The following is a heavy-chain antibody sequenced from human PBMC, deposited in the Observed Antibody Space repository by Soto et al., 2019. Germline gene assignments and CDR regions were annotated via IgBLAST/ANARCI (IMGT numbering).Heavy chain of an antibody. V-gene: IGHV3-33*01. CDR3: VRDILGGQYYGMDV. CDR1: GFTFSSYG. D-gene: IGHD3-3*02. CDR2: IWYDGSKT. J-gene: IGHJ6*02. Sequence: QVQLVESGGGVVQPGRSLRLSCAVSGFTFSSYGMHWVRQAPGKGLDWLAVIWYDGSKTYYADSVKGRFTISRDNSKRRLYLQMNSLRAEDTAVYYCVRDILGGQYYGMDVWGQGTTVSVSS.